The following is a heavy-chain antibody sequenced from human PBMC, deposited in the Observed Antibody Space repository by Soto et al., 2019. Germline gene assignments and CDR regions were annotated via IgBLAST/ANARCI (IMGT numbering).Heavy chain of an antibody. J-gene: IGHJ4*02. D-gene: IGHD3-22*01. CDR3: AKTSAYYYDSSGH. V-gene: IGHV3-23*01. CDR2: ISGSGGST. Sequence: VGSLRISCAASGFTFSSYAMSWVRQAPGKGLEWVSAISGSGGSTYYADSVKGRFTISRDNSKNTLYLQMNSLRAEDTAVYYCAKTSAYYYDSSGHWGQGTLVTVSS. CDR1: GFTFSSYA.